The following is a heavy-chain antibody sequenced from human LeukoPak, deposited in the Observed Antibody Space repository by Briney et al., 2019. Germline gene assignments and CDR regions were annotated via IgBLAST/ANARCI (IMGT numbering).Heavy chain of an antibody. CDR1: GFTFSDYI. Sequence: PGGSLRLSCAASGFTFSDYILDGVRQAPGKGLEWVGRIRRGANSYTTEYAASVKGRFTISRDDSKNSLYLHMNSLKTEDTAVYHCSRDGGEGGNSAFDIWGQGTMVTVSS. D-gene: IGHD3-16*01. V-gene: IGHV3-72*01. CDR2: IRRGANSYTT. CDR3: SRDGGEGGNSAFDI. J-gene: IGHJ3*02.